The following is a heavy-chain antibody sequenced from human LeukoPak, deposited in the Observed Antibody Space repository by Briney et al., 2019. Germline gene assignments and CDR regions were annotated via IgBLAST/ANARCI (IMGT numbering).Heavy chain of an antibody. D-gene: IGHD3-3*01. V-gene: IGHV3-30*02. CDR3: AKGLAAWLESYYYYYYMDV. CDR1: GFTFSSYG. Sequence: PGGSLRLSCAASGFTFSSYGMHWVRQAPGKRLEWVAFIRYDGSNKYYADSVKGRFTISRDNSKNTLYLQMNSLRAEDTAVYYCAKGLAAWLESYYYYYYMDVWGKGTTVTVSS. J-gene: IGHJ6*03. CDR2: IRYDGSNK.